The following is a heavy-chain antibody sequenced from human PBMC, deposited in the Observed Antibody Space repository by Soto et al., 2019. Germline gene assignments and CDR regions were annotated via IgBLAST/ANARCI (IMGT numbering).Heavy chain of an antibody. V-gene: IGHV1-69*13. D-gene: IGHD6-25*01. Sequence: ASVQVSCKASGGSFSGQSVSWVRQAPGRGLEWMGGIIPIFHTTNYARKFQGRLTITADESTSTASMELTSLTSADTAVYYCGSGRNWGQGTQVTVSS. J-gene: IGHJ1*01. CDR2: IIPIFHTT. CDR3: GSGRN. CDR1: GGSFSGQS.